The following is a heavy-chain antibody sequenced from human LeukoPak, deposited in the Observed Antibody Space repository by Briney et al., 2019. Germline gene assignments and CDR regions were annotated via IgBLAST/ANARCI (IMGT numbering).Heavy chain of an antibody. D-gene: IGHD3-10*01. CDR3: ALYLRVRGDY. V-gene: IGHV3-23*01. Sequence: PGGSLRLSCAASGFTFSNHAMMWVRQAPGRGLEWVSAISGGGVSTYYTDSVKGRFTISRDNSKNTLYLQMNSLRAEDTVVYYCALYLRVRGDYWGQGTLVSVSS. J-gene: IGHJ4*02. CDR2: ISGGGVST. CDR1: GFTFSNHA.